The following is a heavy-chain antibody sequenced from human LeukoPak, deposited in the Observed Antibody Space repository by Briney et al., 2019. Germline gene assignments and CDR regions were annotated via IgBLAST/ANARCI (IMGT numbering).Heavy chain of an antibody. J-gene: IGHJ4*02. CDR1: GYSFTSYW. Sequence: GESLKISCKGSGYSFTSYWIGWVRQMPGKGLEWMGIIYPGDSDTRYSPSFQGQVTISADKSISTAYLQWSSLKASDTAMYCCARGNYYDSSGYYYVHDYWGQGTLVTVSS. D-gene: IGHD3-22*01. V-gene: IGHV5-51*01. CDR2: IYPGDSDT. CDR3: ARGNYYDSSGYYYVHDY.